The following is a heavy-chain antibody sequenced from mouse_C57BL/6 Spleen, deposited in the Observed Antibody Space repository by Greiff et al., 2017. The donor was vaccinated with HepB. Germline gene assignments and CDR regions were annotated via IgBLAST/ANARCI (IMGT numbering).Heavy chain of an antibody. CDR2: IHPSDSDT. J-gene: IGHJ4*01. Sequence: QVQLQQPGAELVKPGASVKVSCKASGYTFTSYWMHWVKQRPGQGLEWIGRIHPSDSDTNYNQKFKGKATLTVDKSSSTAYMQLSSLTSEDSAVYYRATHYGSRGYYAMDYWGQGTSVTVSS. CDR3: ATHYGSRGYYAMDY. CDR1: GYTFTSYW. D-gene: IGHD1-1*01. V-gene: IGHV1-74*01.